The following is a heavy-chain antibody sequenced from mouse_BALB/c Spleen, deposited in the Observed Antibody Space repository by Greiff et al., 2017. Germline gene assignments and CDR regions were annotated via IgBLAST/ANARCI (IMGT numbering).Heavy chain of an antibody. Sequence: GQRVESGGGLVKPGGSLKLSCAASGFTFSSYAMSWVRQTPEKRLEWVASISSGGSTYYPDSVKGRFTISRDNARNILYLQMSSLRSEDTAMYYCARDPIYPVDDWGQGTTLTVSS. J-gene: IGHJ2*01. CDR3: ARDPIYPVDD. D-gene: IGHD2-1*01. V-gene: IGHV5-6-5*01. CDR1: GFTFSSYA. CDR2: ISSGGST.